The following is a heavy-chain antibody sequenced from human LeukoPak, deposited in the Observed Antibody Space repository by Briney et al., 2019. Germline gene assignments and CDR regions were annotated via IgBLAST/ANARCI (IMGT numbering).Heavy chain of an antibody. Sequence: GGSLRLSCAASGFTFSTYWMSWVRQAPGKGLEWVANIKKDGSEKYYMDSVKGRFTISRDNSKNTLYLQMNSLRAEDTAVYYCAKSMEYYYDSSAWDAFDIWGQGTMVTVSS. CDR2: IKKDGSEK. CDR3: AKSMEYYYDSSAWDAFDI. D-gene: IGHD3-22*01. CDR1: GFTFSTYW. J-gene: IGHJ3*02. V-gene: IGHV3-7*01.